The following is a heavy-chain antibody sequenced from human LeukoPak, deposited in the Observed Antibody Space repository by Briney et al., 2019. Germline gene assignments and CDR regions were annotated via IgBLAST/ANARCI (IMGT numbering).Heavy chain of an antibody. J-gene: IGHJ4*02. V-gene: IGHV4-59*01. D-gene: IGHD3-22*01. CDR1: GGSISSYY. Sequence: SETLSLTCTVSGGSISSYYWSWIRQPPGKGLEWIGYIYYSGSTNYNPSLKSRVTISVDTSKNQFSLKLSSVTAADTAVYYCARDYLDSSGYYYALWGQGTLVTVSS. CDR3: ARDYLDSSGYYYAL. CDR2: IYYSGST.